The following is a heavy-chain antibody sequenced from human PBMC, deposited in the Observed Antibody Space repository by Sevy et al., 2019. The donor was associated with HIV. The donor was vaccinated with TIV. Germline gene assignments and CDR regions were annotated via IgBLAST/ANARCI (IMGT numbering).Heavy chain of an antibody. Sequence: ASVKVSCKASGYSFTDYYLHWVRQAPGQGLEWMGRINPNTGGTNSAERFQGRVTLTTDMSMSTAYMELSRLTFDETAVYFCAKATSYCGGDCYSGTWGQGTLVTVSS. D-gene: IGHD2-21*02. CDR3: AKATSYCGGDCYSGT. V-gene: IGHV1-2*06. CDR2: INPNTGGT. CDR1: GYSFTDYY. J-gene: IGHJ5*02.